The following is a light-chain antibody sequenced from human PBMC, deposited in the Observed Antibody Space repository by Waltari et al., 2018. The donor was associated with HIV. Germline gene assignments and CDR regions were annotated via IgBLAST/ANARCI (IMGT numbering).Light chain of an antibody. V-gene: IGLV2-14*03. CDR1: SSDIGAYNS. Sequence: QSALTQPASVSGSPGQSITISCTGSSSDIGAYNSVSWYQQHPGKAPKLIIYDVSNRPSGVSGRFHGSKSGNTASLTISGLQAEDEADYFCKSKTSSSTPCVFGTGTKVAVL. J-gene: IGLJ1*01. CDR3: KSKTSSSTPCV. CDR2: DVS.